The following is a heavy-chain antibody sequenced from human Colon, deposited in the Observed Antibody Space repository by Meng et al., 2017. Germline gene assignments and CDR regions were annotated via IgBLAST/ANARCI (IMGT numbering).Heavy chain of an antibody. D-gene: IGHD3-22*01. CDR2: IFHAGNT. CDR3: ARDFHSTMTVFDS. J-gene: IGHJ4*02. CDR1: GGSITNDNW. V-gene: IGHV4-4*02. Sequence: VRLKESGPGLVKPSGTLSLTCAVSGGSITNDNWWSWVRQPPGKGLEWIGEIFHAGNTNYNPSLKSRVTMSLDKSKNQFSLTLTSVTAADTAVYYCARDFHSTMTVFDSWGQGTLVTVSS.